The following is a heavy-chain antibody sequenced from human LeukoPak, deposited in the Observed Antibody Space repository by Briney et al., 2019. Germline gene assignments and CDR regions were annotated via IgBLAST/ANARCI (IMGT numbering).Heavy chain of an antibody. V-gene: IGHV3-48*03. Sequence: GGSLRLSCAVSGLTFSNFKMNWVRQAPGKGLEWISYISDSGRTTFYADSVKGRFTISRDNAKNSLYLQMSSLRVEDTAVYYCARVSSYYYYMDVWGKGTTVTVSS. CDR3: ARVSSYYYYMDV. CDR2: ISDSGRTT. D-gene: IGHD2-2*01. J-gene: IGHJ6*03. CDR1: GLTFSNFK.